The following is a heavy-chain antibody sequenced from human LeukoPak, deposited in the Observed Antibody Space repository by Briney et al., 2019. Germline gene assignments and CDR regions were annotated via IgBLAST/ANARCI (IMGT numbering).Heavy chain of an antibody. CDR1: GGSISSSSYY. CDR2: IYHSGST. D-gene: IGHD2-2*01. Sequence: NPSETLSLTCTVSGGSISSSSYYWGWIRQPPGKGLEWIGSIYHSGSTYYNPSLRSRVTISVDTSKNQFSLKLSSVTAADTAVYYCARLRVVPVCWFDPWGQRTLVTVSS. J-gene: IGHJ5*02. CDR3: ARLRVVPVCWFDP. V-gene: IGHV4-39*07.